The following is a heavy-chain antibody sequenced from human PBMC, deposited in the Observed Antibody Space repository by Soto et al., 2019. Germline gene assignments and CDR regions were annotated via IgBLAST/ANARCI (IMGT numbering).Heavy chain of an antibody. CDR2: IYYSGST. CDR1: GGSISSYY. D-gene: IGHD2-2*01. CDR3: ARVLPHSGDPQDIVVVPAATMDV. V-gene: IGHV4-59*01. Sequence: SETLSLTCTVSGGSISSYYWSWIRQPPGKGLEWIGYIYYSGSTNYNPSLKSRVTISVDTSKNQFSLKLSSVTAADTAVYYCARVLPHSGDPQDIVVVPAATMDVWGKGTTVTVSS. J-gene: IGHJ6*04.